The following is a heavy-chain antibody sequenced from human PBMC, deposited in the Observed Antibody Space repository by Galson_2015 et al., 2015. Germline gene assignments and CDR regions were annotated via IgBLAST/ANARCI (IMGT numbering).Heavy chain of an antibody. J-gene: IGHJ4*02. CDR2: ISFDGNNK. CDR3: AKSNTPYSSGWPIDY. Sequence: SLRLSCAASGFTFSSYPMSWVRQAPGKGLEWVAVISFDGNNKYYADSVKGRIIISRDNSKNTLYLQMNSLRAEETAVYYCAKSNTPYSSGWPIDYWGQGTLVTVSS. CDR1: GFTFSSYP. V-gene: IGHV3-30*18. D-gene: IGHD6-19*01.